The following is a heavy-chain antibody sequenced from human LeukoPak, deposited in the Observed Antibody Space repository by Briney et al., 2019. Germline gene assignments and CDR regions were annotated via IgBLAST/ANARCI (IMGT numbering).Heavy chain of an antibody. Sequence: PSETLSLTCTVSGVSINSHYWSWIRQPPGKGLEWIGFIYDSGSANYKSSLKSRVTMTVDTSKNQFSLKLNSVTAADTAVYYCARVLQNYYHMDVWDKGTTVTVSS. V-gene: IGHV4-59*11. CDR3: ARVLQNYYHMDV. J-gene: IGHJ6*03. D-gene: IGHD3-3*01. CDR1: GVSINSHY. CDR2: IYDSGSA.